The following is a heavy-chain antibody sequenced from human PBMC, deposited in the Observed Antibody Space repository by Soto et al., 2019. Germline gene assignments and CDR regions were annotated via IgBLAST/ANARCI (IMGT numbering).Heavy chain of an antibody. D-gene: IGHD4-17*01. Sequence: QVQLVESGGGVVQPGRSLRLSCAASGFTFSSYGMHWVRQAPGKGLEWVAVIWYDGSNKYYADSVKGRFTISRDNSTNTLYLQMNSLRAEDTAVYYCARDLRGDYYYYGMDVWGQGTTVTVSS. CDR1: GFTFSSYG. CDR3: ARDLRGDYYYYGMDV. V-gene: IGHV3-33*01. J-gene: IGHJ6*02. CDR2: IWYDGSNK.